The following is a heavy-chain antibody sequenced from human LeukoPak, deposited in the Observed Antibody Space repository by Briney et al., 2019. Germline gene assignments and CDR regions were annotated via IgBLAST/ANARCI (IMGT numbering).Heavy chain of an antibody. V-gene: IGHV3-48*01. J-gene: IGHJ4*02. CDR2: ISSSGSTI. D-gene: IGHD5/OR15-5a*01. CDR1: GFTFSSYS. Sequence: GGSLRLSCAASGFTFSSYSMNWVRQAPGKGLEWVSYISSSGSTIFYADSVKGRFTISRDNAKDSLYLQMNSLRAGDTAVYYCASLRRDIDYWGQGTLVTVSS. CDR3: ASLRRDIDY.